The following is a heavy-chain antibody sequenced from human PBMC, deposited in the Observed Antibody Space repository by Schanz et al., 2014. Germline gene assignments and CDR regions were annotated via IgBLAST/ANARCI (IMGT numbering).Heavy chain of an antibody. V-gene: IGHV4-59*01. D-gene: IGHD1-1*01. J-gene: IGHJ4*02. Sequence: QVQLQESGPGLVKPSETLSLTCSVSGGSISGYYWGWIRQPPGKGLEWIGYIIYSGTTNYNPSLKSRVTISVDTSKNQFSLKLRSVTAVDTAVYYCVRPEITPTGTGVGVDSWGQGTLVAVSS. CDR3: VRPEITPTGTGVGVDS. CDR1: GGSISGYY. CDR2: IIYSGTT.